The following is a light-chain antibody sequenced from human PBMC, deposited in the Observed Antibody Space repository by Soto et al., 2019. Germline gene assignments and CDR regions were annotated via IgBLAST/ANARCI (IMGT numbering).Light chain of an antibody. V-gene: IGLV1-51*01. CDR2: DNY. CDR1: SSSIGNND. J-gene: IGLJ2*01. Sequence: QSVLTQPPSVSAAPGQKVTISCSGSSSSIGNNDVSWYQQVPGTAPKLLIYDNYKRPSGIPDRFSGSKSGTSATLGITGRQTGDEAAYYCATWDSSLSGVVFGGGTKVTVL. CDR3: ATWDSSLSGVV.